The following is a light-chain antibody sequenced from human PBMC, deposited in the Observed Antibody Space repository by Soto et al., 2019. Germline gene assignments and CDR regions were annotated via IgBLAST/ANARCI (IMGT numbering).Light chain of an antibody. CDR3: SSHSSSGTLEV. CDR2: DVY. J-gene: IGLJ2*01. CDR1: SSDVGGSNY. Sequence: QSALTQPASVSGSPGQSITISCAGTSSDVGGSNYVSWYQQHPGKAPKLMIYDVYNRPSGISNRFSGSKSGNTASLTISGLQAEDEADYYCSSHSSSGTLEVFDAGTKLTVL. V-gene: IGLV2-14*03.